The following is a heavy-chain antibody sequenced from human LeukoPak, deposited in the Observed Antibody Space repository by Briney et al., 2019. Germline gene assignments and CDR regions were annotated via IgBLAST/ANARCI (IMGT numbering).Heavy chain of an antibody. CDR3: ASNPRDYGGNSGGDY. D-gene: IGHD4-23*01. V-gene: IGHV4-34*01. CDR2: INHSGST. Sequence: KSSETLPLTCAVYGGSFSGYYWSWIRQPPGKGLEWIGEINHSGSTNYNPSLKSRVTISVDTSKNQFSLKLSSVTAADTAVYYCASNPRDYGGNSGGDYWGQGTLVTVSS. J-gene: IGHJ4*02. CDR1: GGSFSGYY.